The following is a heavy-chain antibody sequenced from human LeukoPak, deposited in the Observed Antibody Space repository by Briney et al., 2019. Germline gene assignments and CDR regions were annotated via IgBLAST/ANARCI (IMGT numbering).Heavy chain of an antibody. D-gene: IGHD6-6*01. CDR1: GGTFSSYA. V-gene: IGHV1-69*05. J-gene: IGHJ6*03. CDR2: IIPIFGTA. CDR3: TRGGIGAYSSSYYYYYMDV. Sequence: SVKISSKASGGTFSSYAISWVRQAPGQRLEWMGGIIPIFGTANYAQKFRSRVTITTDESTSTAYMELSSLRSEDTAVSYCTRGGIGAYSSSYYYYYMDVWGKGTTVTVSS.